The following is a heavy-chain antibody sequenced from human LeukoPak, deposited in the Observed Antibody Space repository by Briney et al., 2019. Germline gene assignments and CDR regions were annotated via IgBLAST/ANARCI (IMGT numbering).Heavy chain of an antibody. V-gene: IGHV4-61*05. Sequence: PSETLSLTCTVSGGSISSSSYYWGWIRQPPGKGLEWIGYIYYSGSTNYNPSLKSRVTISVDTSKNQFSLKLSSVTAADTAVYYCARLGLLRPFDYWGQGTLVTVSS. CDR3: ARLGLLRPFDY. CDR2: IYYSGST. J-gene: IGHJ4*02. D-gene: IGHD1-26*01. CDR1: GGSISSSSYY.